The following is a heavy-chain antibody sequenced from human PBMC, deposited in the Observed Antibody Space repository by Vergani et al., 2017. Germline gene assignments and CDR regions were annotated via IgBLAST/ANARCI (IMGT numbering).Heavy chain of an antibody. V-gene: IGHV5-51*03. D-gene: IGHD5/OR15-5a*01. J-gene: IGHJ6*03. CDR2: IYPGDSDT. CDR3: ARRAGLSHYYYYMDV. CDR1: GYSFTSYW. Sequence: EVQLVQSGAEVKKPGESLKISCKGSGYSFTSYWIGWVRQMPGKGLEWMGIIYPGDSDTRYSTSFQGQVTISADKAISTAYLQWSSLKASDTAMYYCARRAGLSHYYYYMDVWGKGTTVTVSS.